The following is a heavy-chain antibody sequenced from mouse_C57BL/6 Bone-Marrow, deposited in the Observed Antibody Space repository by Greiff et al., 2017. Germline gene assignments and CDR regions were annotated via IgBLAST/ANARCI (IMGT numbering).Heavy chain of an antibody. CDR1: GFTFSSYT. CDR3: ARQGLIVTTCFDY. CDR2: ISGGGGNT. Sequence: EVKLVESGGGLVKPGGSLKLSCAASGFTFSSYTMSWVRQTPEKRLEWVATISGGGGNTYYPDSVKGRFTISIYNAKNTLYLQLSSLRSEDTALYYCARQGLIVTTCFDYWGQGTTLTVSS. D-gene: IGHD2-5*01. V-gene: IGHV5-9*01. J-gene: IGHJ2*01.